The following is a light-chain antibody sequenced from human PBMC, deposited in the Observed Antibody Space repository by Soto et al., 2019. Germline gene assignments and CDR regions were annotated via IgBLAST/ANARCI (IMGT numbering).Light chain of an antibody. CDR2: GAS. J-gene: IGKJ1*01. CDR1: QSVSNN. Sequence: EIVMTQSPATLSVSPGERATLSCRASQSVSNNLAWYQQEPGQAPRLLVYGASTTASGIPARFSGSGSGTEFTLPISSLQSEDFAVYYCLHYNDWPRWTFGQGTKVHIK. CDR3: LHYNDWPRWT. V-gene: IGKV3-15*01.